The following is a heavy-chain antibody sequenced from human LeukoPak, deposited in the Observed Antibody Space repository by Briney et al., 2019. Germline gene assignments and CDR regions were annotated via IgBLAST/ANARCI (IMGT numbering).Heavy chain of an antibody. V-gene: IGHV1-18*01. CDR3: ARGPFSGSTYHPNYFDY. J-gene: IGHJ4*02. CDR2: ISAYNGNT. CDR1: GYTFTSYG. D-gene: IGHD1-26*01. Sequence: ASVKVSCKASGYTFTSYGISWVRQAPGQGLEWMGWISAYNGNTNYAQKLQGRVTMTTDTSTSTAYMELSSLRSEDTAVYYCARGPFSGSTYHPNYFDYWGQGTLVTVSS.